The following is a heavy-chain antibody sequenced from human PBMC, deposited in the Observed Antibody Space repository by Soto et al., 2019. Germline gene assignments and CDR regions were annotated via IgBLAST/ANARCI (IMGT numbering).Heavy chain of an antibody. D-gene: IGHD6-13*01. CDR1: GFTFSSFA. Sequence: GESLKISCAASGFTFSSFAMSWVRQAPGKGLEWVSGISGSGGSTYYADSVKGRFTISRDKSKNTLYLQMNSLRAEDTAVYYCAKVGSTWYADSFDYWGQGILVTVSS. J-gene: IGHJ4*02. V-gene: IGHV3-23*01. CDR3: AKVGSTWYADSFDY. CDR2: ISGSGGST.